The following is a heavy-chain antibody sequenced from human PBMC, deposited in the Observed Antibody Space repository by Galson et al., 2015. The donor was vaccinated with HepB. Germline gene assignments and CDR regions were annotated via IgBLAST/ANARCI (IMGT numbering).Heavy chain of an antibody. J-gene: IGHJ1*01. Sequence: SLRLSCAASGFTFSSYWMSWVRQAPGKGLEWVANIKQDGSEKYYVDSVKGRFTISRDNAKNSLYLQMNSLRAEDTAVYYCGRAYCGGDCYLGWGYFQHWGQGTLVTVSS. D-gene: IGHD2-21*02. CDR3: GRAYCGGDCYLGWGYFQH. CDR1: GFTFSSYW. V-gene: IGHV3-7*01. CDR2: IKQDGSEK.